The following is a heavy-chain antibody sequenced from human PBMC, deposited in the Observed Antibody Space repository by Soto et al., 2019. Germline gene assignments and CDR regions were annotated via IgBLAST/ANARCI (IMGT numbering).Heavy chain of an antibody. D-gene: IGHD2-21*02. CDR3: ATGGDWSKPFDS. CDR2: INAGNGDT. Sequence: ASVKVSCKASGDTVTNYSMHWVRQAPGQRLEWMGWINAGNGDTKYPQQFQGRVTISRDTPATTAYMDLSSLRYEDTAVYYCATGGDWSKPFDSWGQGTRVTVSS. V-gene: IGHV1-3*01. J-gene: IGHJ4*02. CDR1: GDTVTNYS.